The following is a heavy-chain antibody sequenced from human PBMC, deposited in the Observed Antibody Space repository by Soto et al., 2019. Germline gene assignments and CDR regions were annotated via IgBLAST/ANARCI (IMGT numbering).Heavy chain of an antibody. D-gene: IGHD1-26*01. J-gene: IGHJ5*01. CDR3: ARTGHSGSYDF. V-gene: IGHV1-3*01. CDR1: GYIFANYG. Sequence: ASVKVSCKASGYIFANYGIHWVRQAPGQRLEWMGWINAGNGGTKYSENFQGRVTITRDTSANTVYLGLSSLSSEDTASYYCARTGHSGSYDFWG. CDR2: INAGNGGT.